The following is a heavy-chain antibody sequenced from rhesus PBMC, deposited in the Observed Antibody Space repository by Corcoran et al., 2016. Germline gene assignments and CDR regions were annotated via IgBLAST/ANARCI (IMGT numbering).Heavy chain of an antibody. D-gene: IGHD6-25*01. CDR3: ARDRRQLELL. CDR1: GGSISESYY. V-gene: IGHV4S9*01. J-gene: IGHJ4*01. Sequence: QVQLQESGPGLVKPSETLSLTCAAPGGSISESYYWYWIRQTPRKGLDGIGNIYGKSASTYYNTALKSGVTISKDTSKNQFFLKLSSVTAADTAVYYCARDRRQLELLWGQGVLVTVSS. CDR2: IYGKSAST.